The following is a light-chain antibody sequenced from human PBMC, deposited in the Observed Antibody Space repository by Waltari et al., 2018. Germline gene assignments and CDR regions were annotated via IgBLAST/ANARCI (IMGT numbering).Light chain of an antibody. CDR1: QSVNSD. J-gene: IGKJ4*01. Sequence: EIVMTQSPATLSLSPGERATLSCRTSQSVNSDLAWYQQKPGQAPSLLIYGASTRATGAPLRFSGSGSGAEFTLTISSLQSEDLAIYHCQQYNKWPPTFGGGTKVEIK. V-gene: IGKV3-15*01. CDR2: GAS. CDR3: QQYNKWPPT.